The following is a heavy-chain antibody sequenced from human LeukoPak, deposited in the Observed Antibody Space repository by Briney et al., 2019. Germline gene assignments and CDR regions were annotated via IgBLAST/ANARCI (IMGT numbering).Heavy chain of an antibody. V-gene: IGHV3-48*04. Sequence: GGSLRLSCAASGFTFSSYAMHWVRQAPGKGLEWVSYISSSGYTVYYADSVKGRFTISRDNAKNTMYLQMNSLRVEDTAMYYCGRDVGPWGQGTLVTVSS. CDR3: GRDVGP. CDR2: ISSSGYTV. CDR1: GFTFSSYA. J-gene: IGHJ5*02.